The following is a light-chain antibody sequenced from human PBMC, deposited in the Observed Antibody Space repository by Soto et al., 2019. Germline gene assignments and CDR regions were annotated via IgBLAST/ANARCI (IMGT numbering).Light chain of an antibody. CDR1: SSDVGVYKY. Sequence: QSVLTQSRSVSGSPGQSVTVSCTGTSSDVGVYKYVSWYQQHPGKVPKLLIYEVTQRPSGVPDRFSGSKSGDTASLTISGLQAEDEADYYCCSYAGSYTWVFGGGTKLTVL. V-gene: IGLV2-11*01. CDR2: EVT. J-gene: IGLJ3*02. CDR3: CSYAGSYTWV.